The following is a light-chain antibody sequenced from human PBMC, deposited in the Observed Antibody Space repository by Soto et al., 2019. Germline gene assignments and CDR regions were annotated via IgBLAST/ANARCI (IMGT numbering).Light chain of an antibody. CDR2: GAS. J-gene: IGKJ4*01. V-gene: IGKV4-1*01. CDR3: QQYYGPPPT. Sequence: DIVMTQSPDSLTVSLGERATINCKSSKSLLYSSNKMNYLAWYQQKPGQPPNLLIYGASTRESGVPDRFSGGGSATDFTLSISSLHAEDGAVYYCQQYYGPPPTFVGGTKVET. CDR1: KSLLYSSNKMNY.